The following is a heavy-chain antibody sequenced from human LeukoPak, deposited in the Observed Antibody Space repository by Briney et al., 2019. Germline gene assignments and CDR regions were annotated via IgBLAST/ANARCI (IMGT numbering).Heavy chain of an antibody. Sequence: GGSLRLSCAASGFTFSNYAMSWVRQAPGKGLEWVSAISGGGVSTYYADSVRGRFTISRDNSKNTLYLQMNSLRAEDTAVYYCAKTATVTTSWFDPWGQGTLVTVSS. V-gene: IGHV3-23*01. D-gene: IGHD4-17*01. J-gene: IGHJ5*02. CDR3: AKTATVTTSWFDP. CDR2: ISGGGVST. CDR1: GFTFSNYA.